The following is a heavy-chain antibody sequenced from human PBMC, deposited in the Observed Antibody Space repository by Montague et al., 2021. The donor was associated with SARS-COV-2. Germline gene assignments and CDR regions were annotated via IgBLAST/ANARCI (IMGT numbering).Heavy chain of an antibody. CDR1: FGSISTYY. CDR3: ARQDALAYSGDGCYRGWFDS. V-gene: IGHV4-59*01. CDR2: IFYNGST. Sequence: SETLSLTCTVSFGSISTYYWSWIRRPPGKGLEWIGFIFYNGSTKYNPSLNRRVSISLDTSNNQFSLRLSSVTAADTAVYYCARQDALAYSGDGCYRGWFDSWGQGTLVTVSS. D-gene: IGHD2-15*01. J-gene: IGHJ5*01.